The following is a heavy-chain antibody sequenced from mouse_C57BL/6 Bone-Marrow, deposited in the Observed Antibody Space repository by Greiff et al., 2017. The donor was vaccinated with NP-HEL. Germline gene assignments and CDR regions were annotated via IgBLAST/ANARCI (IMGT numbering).Heavy chain of an antibody. CDR1: GYTFTSYG. Sequence: VQRVESGAELARPGASVKLSCKASGYTFTSYGISWVKQRTGQGLEWIGEIYPRSGNTYYNEKFKGKATLTADKSSSTAYMELRSLTSEDSAVYFCARSLYYGSSLFAYWGQGTLVTVSA. CDR3: ARSLYYGSSLFAY. V-gene: IGHV1-81*01. J-gene: IGHJ3*01. CDR2: IYPRSGNT. D-gene: IGHD1-1*01.